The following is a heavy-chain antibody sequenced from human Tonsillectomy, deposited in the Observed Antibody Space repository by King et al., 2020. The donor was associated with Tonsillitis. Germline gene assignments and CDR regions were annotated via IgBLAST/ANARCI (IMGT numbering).Heavy chain of an antibody. CDR1: GGSFSGYY. CDR2: INHSGST. CDR3: ARVDIVVVPAALSYFDL. Sequence: HVQLQQWGAGLLKPSETLSLTCAVYGGSFSGYYWSWIRQPPGKGLELIGEINHSGSTNYNPSLKSRVTISLDTSKTQVSLKPSSVTAADTAVYYCARVDIVVVPAALSYFDLWGRGTLVTVSS. J-gene: IGHJ2*01. D-gene: IGHD2-2*01. V-gene: IGHV4-34*01.